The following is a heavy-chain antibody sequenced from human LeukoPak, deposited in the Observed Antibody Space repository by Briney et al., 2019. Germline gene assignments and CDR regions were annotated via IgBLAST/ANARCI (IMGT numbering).Heavy chain of an antibody. CDR3: AKAGAMILQHYFDY. V-gene: IGHV3-30*02. D-gene: IGHD3-22*01. Sequence: PGGSLRLSCAASGSSFSNYGMHWVRQAPGKGLEWVAFIRFDGSDRYYTDSVKGRFTLYRDISRNTLYLQMNSLRADDTAVYYCAKAGAMILQHYFDYWGQGTLVTVSS. CDR2: IRFDGSDR. CDR1: GSSFSNYG. J-gene: IGHJ4*02.